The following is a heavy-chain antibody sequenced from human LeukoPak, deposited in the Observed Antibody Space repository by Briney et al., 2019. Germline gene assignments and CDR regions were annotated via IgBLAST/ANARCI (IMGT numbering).Heavy chain of an antibody. V-gene: IGHV3-48*03. J-gene: IGHJ4*02. Sequence: PGGSLILSCAASGFTFSTYEMNWVRQAPGKGLEWVSYISSSGSATYYADSVKGRFAISRDNAKDSLYLQMNSLRAEDTAVYYCAREASGSYYDLDYWGQGTLVTVSS. D-gene: IGHD1-26*01. CDR2: ISSSGSAT. CDR3: AREASGSYYDLDY. CDR1: GFTFSTYE.